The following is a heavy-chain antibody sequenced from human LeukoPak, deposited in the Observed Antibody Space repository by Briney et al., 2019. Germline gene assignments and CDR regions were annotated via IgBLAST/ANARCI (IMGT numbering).Heavy chain of an antibody. CDR1: GYSFTFYW. D-gene: IGHD3-3*01. CDR2: IYPGDSDT. V-gene: IGHV5-51*01. J-gene: IGHJ6*03. CDR3: ARTANVEWSEPYYYFMDV. Sequence: GESLKISFKGSGYSFTFYWIDWVRQMPGKGLEWMGIIYPGDSDTRYSPSFQGQVTISADKSISTAYLQGSSLKASDTAMYYCARTANVEWSEPYYYFMDVWGKGTTVTVSS.